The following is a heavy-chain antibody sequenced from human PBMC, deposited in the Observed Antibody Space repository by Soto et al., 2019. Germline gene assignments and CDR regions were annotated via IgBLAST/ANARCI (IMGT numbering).Heavy chain of an antibody. CDR1: GGTFSSYA. J-gene: IGHJ5*02. Sequence: ALVKVSCKASGGTFSSYATSCVRQAPGQGLEWMGWISTYNGNTNFTQKLQGRVTMTTDASTSTAYMELRSLRSDDTAVYYCARDREYNWNYNWFDPWGQGTLVTVS. V-gene: IGHV1-18*01. CDR3: ARDREYNWNYNWFDP. CDR2: ISTYNGNT. D-gene: IGHD1-7*01.